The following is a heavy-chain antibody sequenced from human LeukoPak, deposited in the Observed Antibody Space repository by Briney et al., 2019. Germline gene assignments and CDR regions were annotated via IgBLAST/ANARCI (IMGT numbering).Heavy chain of an antibody. J-gene: IGHJ3*02. CDR3: ATATSGYSSGWYFFSRGSDAFDI. D-gene: IGHD6-19*01. CDR1: GGSISSYY. CDR2: IYTSGST. V-gene: IGHV4-4*09. Sequence: PSETLSLTCTVSGGSISSYYWSWIRQPPGKGLEWIGYIYTSGSTNYNPSLKSRVTISVDTSKNQFSLKLSSVTAADTAVYYCATATSGYSSGWYFFSRGSDAFDIWAKGQWSPSLQ.